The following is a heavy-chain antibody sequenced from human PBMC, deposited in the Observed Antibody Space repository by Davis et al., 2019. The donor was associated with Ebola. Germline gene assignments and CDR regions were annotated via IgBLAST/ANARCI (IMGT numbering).Heavy chain of an antibody. Sequence: GESLKISCQGSGYSFTSYWIGWVRQMPGKGLEWMGIIYPGDSDTRYSPSFQGQVTISADKSISTAYLQWSSLKASDTAMYYCARQRYDYVWGNFPKNAFDIWGQGTMVTVSS. V-gene: IGHV5-51*01. J-gene: IGHJ3*02. CDR2: IYPGDSDT. CDR1: GYSFTSYW. D-gene: IGHD3-16*01. CDR3: ARQRYDYVWGNFPKNAFDI.